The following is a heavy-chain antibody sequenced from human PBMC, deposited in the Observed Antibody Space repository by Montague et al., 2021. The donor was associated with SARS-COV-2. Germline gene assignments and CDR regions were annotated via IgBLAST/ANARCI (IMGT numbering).Heavy chain of an antibody. CDR3: TSGREGNYNVMDV. V-gene: IGHV6-1*01. D-gene: IGHD1-1*01. J-gene: IGHJ6*02. CDR1: GDSVSRNSAT. Sequence: CAISGDSVSRNSATWNWVRQSPSRGLKWLGRTYYRSKWYNDYAVSVRGRVTINPDTSKNQFSLQLNSVAPEDTAIYYCTSGREGNYNVMDVWGQGTTVTVSS. CDR2: TYYRSKWYN.